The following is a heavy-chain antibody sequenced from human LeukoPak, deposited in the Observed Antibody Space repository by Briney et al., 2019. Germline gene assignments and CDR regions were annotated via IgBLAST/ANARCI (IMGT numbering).Heavy chain of an antibody. CDR2: IKQDGSEK. Sequence: PGGALRLSCAASGFTFNSYWMSWVRQAPGKGLEWVANIKQDGSEKYDVDSVKGRFTISRDNAKNSLYLQMNSLSAEDTAIYYCVRDAGTRLKYSYGYGDYWGQGSLVTVSS. CDR1: GFTFNSYW. J-gene: IGHJ4*02. D-gene: IGHD5-18*01. CDR3: VRDAGTRLKYSYGYGDY. V-gene: IGHV3-7*01.